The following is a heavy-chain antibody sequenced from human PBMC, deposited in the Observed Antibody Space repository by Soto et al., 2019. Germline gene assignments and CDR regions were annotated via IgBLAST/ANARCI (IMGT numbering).Heavy chain of an antibody. CDR3: ARQDDVLTLYAFDY. V-gene: IGHV1-3*04. D-gene: IGHD3-9*01. Sequence: ASVKVSCKASGYTFTTYAVHWVRQAPGQRLEWMGWINTGKGNTKYSQKFQGRVTITSDTSASTAYMELSSLRSEDTAMFYCARQDDVLTLYAFDYWGQGTLVTVSS. J-gene: IGHJ4*02. CDR1: GYTFTTYA. CDR2: INTGKGNT.